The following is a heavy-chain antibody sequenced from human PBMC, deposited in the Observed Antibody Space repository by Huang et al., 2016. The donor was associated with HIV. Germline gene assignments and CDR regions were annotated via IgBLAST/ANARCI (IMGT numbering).Heavy chain of an antibody. Sequence: QVQLVQSGAEVKKPGASVKVSCKASGYTFTGYYMHWGRQAPGQGLEGMGWINPKSGGRNYAQKFQGRVTMTRDTSISTADMELSRLRSDDTAVYYCAREVVSATGYYYYGMDVWGQGTTVTVSS. CDR1: GYTFTGYY. J-gene: IGHJ6*02. D-gene: IGHD2-15*01. CDR2: INPKSGGR. CDR3: AREVVSATGYYYYGMDV. V-gene: IGHV1-2*02.